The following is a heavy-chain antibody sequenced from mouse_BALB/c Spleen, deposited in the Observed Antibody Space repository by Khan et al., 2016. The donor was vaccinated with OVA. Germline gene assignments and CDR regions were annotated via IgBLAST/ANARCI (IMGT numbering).Heavy chain of an antibody. Sequence: VQLQESGPGLVQPSQSLSITCTVSGFSLTNFGVHWVRQSPGKGLEWLGVIWSGGSTDYNAAFKSRLSISKDNSKSQVFFKMNSLQANDTATYYCARREYLMTWSAYWGQGTLVTVSA. CDR1: GFSLTNFG. CDR3: ARREYLMTWSAY. V-gene: IGHV2-2*02. CDR2: IWSGGST. J-gene: IGHJ3*01.